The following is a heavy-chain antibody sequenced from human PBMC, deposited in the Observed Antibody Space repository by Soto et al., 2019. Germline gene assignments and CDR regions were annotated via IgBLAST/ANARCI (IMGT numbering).Heavy chain of an antibody. CDR2: IYYSGST. Sequence: QVQLQESGPGLVKPSQTLSLICTVSGGSINSGGYYWSWIRQHPGKGLEGIGYIYYSGSTYYNPFLRSRVTISAGASENQFSMKLSSVTAADTAVYFCARAYRQSVYSSIWVCDSWGQGTLVNVSS. J-gene: IGHJ4*02. CDR3: ARAYRQSVYSSIWVCDS. V-gene: IGHV4-31*03. CDR1: GGSINSGGYY. D-gene: IGHD6-13*01.